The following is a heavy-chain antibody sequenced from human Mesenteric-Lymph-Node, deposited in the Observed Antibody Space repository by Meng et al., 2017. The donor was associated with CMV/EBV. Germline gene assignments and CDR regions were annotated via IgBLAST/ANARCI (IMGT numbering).Heavy chain of an antibody. V-gene: IGHV3-30*04. CDR2: ISSDGTYQ. CDR3: ASGRFDP. J-gene: IGHJ5*02. Sequence: GGSLRLSCAASGFTFSSYPMHWVRQAPGKGLEWVAAISSDGTYQYYADSVKGRFTISRDNSKNTLYLQMNSLRAEDTAVYYCASGRFDPWGQGTLVTVSS. D-gene: IGHD3-16*01. CDR1: GFTFSSYP.